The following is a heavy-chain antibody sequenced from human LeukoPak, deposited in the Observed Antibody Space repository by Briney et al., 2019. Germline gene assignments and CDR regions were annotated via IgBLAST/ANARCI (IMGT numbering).Heavy chain of an antibody. CDR2: IIPIFGTA. Sequence: SVKVSCKASGGTFSSYAISWVRQAPGQGLEWMGGIIPIFGTANYAQKFQGRVTITADESTSTAYMELSSLRSEDTAVYYCARDESSDYGDYQADYWGQGTLVTVSS. CDR1: GGTFSSYA. V-gene: IGHV1-69*13. CDR3: ARDESSDYGDYQADY. J-gene: IGHJ4*02. D-gene: IGHD4-17*01.